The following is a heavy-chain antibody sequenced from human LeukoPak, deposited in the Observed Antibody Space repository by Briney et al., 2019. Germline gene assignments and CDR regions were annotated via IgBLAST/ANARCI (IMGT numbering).Heavy chain of an antibody. V-gene: IGHV2-5*01. D-gene: IGHD2-15*01. CDR2: IYWNDDK. CDR1: GFSLSTSGVG. CDR3: AHRRDGGSCYDY. Sequence: ESGPTPVKPTQTLTLTCTFSGFSLSTSGVGVGWIRQPPGKALEWLALIYWNDDKRYSPSLKSRLTITKDTSKNQVVLTMTNMDPVDTATYYCAHRRDGGSCYDYWGQGTLVTVSS. J-gene: IGHJ4*02.